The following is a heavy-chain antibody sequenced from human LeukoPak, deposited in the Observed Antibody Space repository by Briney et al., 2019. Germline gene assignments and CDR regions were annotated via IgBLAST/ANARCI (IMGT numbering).Heavy chain of an antibody. Sequence: SVKVSCKASGYTFTGYYMHWVRQAPGQGLEWMGWISAYNGNTNYAQKLQGRVTMTTDTSTSTAYMELRSLRSDDTAVYYCARGPGIAAAGSFFFDYWGQGTLVTVSS. CDR2: ISAYNGNT. V-gene: IGHV1-18*04. J-gene: IGHJ4*02. CDR1: GYTFTGYY. CDR3: ARGPGIAAAGSFFFDY. D-gene: IGHD6-13*01.